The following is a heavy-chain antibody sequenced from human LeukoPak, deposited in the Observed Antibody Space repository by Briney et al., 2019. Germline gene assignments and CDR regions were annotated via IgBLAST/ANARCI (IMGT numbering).Heavy chain of an antibody. J-gene: IGHJ5*02. D-gene: IGHD2-21*02. CDR2: IYTSGST. Sequence: SETLSLTCTVSGGSISSYYWNWIRRPAGKGLEGIGRIYTSGSTNYNPSLKSRVTISVDTSKNQFSLKLSSVTAADTAVYYCSRVYCGGDCYQFDPWGQGTLVTVSS. CDR1: GGSISSYY. CDR3: SRVYCGGDCYQFDP. V-gene: IGHV4-4*07.